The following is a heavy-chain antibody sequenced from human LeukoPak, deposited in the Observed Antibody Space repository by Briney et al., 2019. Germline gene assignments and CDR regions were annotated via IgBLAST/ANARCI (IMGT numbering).Heavy chain of an antibody. CDR1: GFPFGSYW. D-gene: IGHD4-11*01. Sequence: GGSLRLSCAASGFPFGSYWMAWVGQAPGKGLGWVASIKQDGGETFYVDSVKGRFTISRDNAKNSLYLQMNSLRAEDTAVYYCTREDHSNYNYWGQGTLVTVSS. CDR3: TREDHSNYNY. CDR2: IKQDGGET. V-gene: IGHV3-7*01. J-gene: IGHJ4*02.